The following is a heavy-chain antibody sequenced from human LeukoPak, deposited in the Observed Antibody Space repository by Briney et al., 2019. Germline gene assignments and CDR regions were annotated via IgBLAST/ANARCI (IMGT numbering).Heavy chain of an antibody. V-gene: IGHV3-30*18. D-gene: IGHD2-21*01. CDR3: AKDLRGGEAFFDY. CDR1: GFTFDSYG. J-gene: IGHJ4*02. CDR2: ISYDGSNK. Sequence: PPGGSLRLSCAASGFTFDSYGMHWVRQAPGKGLEWVAVISYDGSNKYYADSVKGRFTISRDNSKHTLYLQMNSLRAEDTAVYYCAKDLRGGEAFFDYWGQGTLVTVSS.